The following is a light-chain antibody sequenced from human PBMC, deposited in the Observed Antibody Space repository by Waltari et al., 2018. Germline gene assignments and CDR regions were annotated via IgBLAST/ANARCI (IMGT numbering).Light chain of an antibody. Sequence: MVMTKSPDSRALYQAERANNNCKTSQSVLYNYNNKNYLGWYQRKPGQPRKMLIYWASTRESGVPDRFSGSGSGTDFTLTISSLQAEDVAVDYCQQYYSIPLTFGGGTKVEIK. CDR2: WAS. J-gene: IGKJ4*01. CDR1: QSVLYNYNNKNY. V-gene: IGKV4-1*01. CDR3: QQYYSIPLT.